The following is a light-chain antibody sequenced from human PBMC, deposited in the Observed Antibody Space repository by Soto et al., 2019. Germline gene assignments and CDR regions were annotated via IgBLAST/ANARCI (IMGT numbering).Light chain of an antibody. CDR1: SGSVSTANN. CDR2: STS. CDR3: ALFMGNGISV. Sequence: QAVVTQESSFSVSPGGTVTLTCGLISGSVSTANNPNWYQPTPGQAPRTLIYSTSTRSSGVPDRFSGSILGNKAALTITGAKADDESDYYCALFMGNGISVFGTGTKLTVL. J-gene: IGLJ1*01. V-gene: IGLV8-61*01.